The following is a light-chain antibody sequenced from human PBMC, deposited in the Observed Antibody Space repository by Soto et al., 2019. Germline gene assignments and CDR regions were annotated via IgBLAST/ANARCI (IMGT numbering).Light chain of an antibody. J-gene: IGLJ2*01. CDR3: ATWDDSLNGPV. V-gene: IGLV1-44*01. CDR2: INN. CDR1: SSNIGSNT. Sequence: QPVLTQPPSASGTPGQRVTISCSGSSSNIGSNTVNWYQQLPGTAPKLLIYINNQRPSGVPDQFSGSKSGTSASLAISGLQSEDEADYHCATWDDSLNGPVFGGGTQLTVL.